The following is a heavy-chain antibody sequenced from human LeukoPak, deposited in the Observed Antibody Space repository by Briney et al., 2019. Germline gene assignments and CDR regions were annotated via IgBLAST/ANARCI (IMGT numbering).Heavy chain of an antibody. J-gene: IGHJ6*02. D-gene: IGHD6-19*01. CDR2: ISSSSSYI. Sequence: GGSLRLSCAASGFTFSSYSMNWVRQAPGKGLEWVSSISSSSSYIYYADSVKGRFTISRDNAKNSLYLQMNSLRAEDTAVYYCARDLGSSGWFAWGYYGMDVWGQGTTVTVSS. V-gene: IGHV3-21*01. CDR1: GFTFSSYS. CDR3: ARDLGSSGWFAWGYYGMDV.